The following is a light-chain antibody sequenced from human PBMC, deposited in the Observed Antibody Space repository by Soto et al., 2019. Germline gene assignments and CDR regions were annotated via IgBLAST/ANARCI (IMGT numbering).Light chain of an antibody. V-gene: IGKV3-20*01. J-gene: IGKJ1*01. CDR3: QQYAGSPT. CDR2: GAS. CDR1: QSVSSTY. Sequence: EIVLTPSPGTLSLSPVERATLSCRASQSVSSTYLAWYQQKSGQAPRLLIYGASSRATGIPDRFSGSGSGTDFTLTISRVEPDDFAVYYCQQYAGSPTFGQGTKVDIK.